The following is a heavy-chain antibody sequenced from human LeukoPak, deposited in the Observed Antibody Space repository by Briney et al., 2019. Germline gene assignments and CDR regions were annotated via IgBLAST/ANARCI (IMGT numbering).Heavy chain of an antibody. CDR2: ISRSGDSI. Sequence: GRSLRLSCAASGFTFSSYGMHWVRQAPGKGLEYVSAISRSGDSIHYADSVKGRISISRDNSKNTLYLQMSSLRAEDTAVYYCVKGTYTAAHWGQGTLVTVSS. D-gene: IGHD1-14*01. V-gene: IGHV3-64D*06. CDR1: GFTFSSYG. CDR3: VKGTYTAAH. J-gene: IGHJ4*02.